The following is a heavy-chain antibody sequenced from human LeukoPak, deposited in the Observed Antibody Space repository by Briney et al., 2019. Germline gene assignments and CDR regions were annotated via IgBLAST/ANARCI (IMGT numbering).Heavy chain of an antibody. CDR2: IYYSGST. CDR3: ARDDGSGSYEGWFDP. J-gene: IGHJ5*02. V-gene: IGHV4-59*01. D-gene: IGHD3-10*01. Sequence: SETLSLTCTVSGGSISSYYWSWVRQPPRQGLGWVGFIYYSGSTNYNPSLKSRVTISVDTSKNQFSLKLSSVTAADTAVYYCARDDGSGSYEGWFDPWGQGTLVTVSS. CDR1: GGSISSYY.